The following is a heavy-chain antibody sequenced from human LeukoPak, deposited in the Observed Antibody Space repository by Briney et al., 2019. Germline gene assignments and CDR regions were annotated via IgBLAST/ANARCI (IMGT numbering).Heavy chain of an antibody. Sequence: SETLSLTCTVSGDSISSYYWSWIRQPPGKGLEWIGYIYYSGSTKYNPSLKSRVTISVDTSKNQSSLKLSSVTAADTAVYYCAKVIVGAGFDYWGQGTLVTVSS. V-gene: IGHV4-59*01. CDR1: GDSISSYY. D-gene: IGHD1-26*01. CDR3: AKVIVGAGFDY. J-gene: IGHJ4*02. CDR2: IYYSGST.